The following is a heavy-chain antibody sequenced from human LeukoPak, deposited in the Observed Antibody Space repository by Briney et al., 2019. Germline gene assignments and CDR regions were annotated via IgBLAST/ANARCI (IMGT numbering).Heavy chain of an antibody. J-gene: IGHJ3*02. CDR2: IYSDNT. D-gene: IGHD3-22*01. Sequence: GGSLRLSCTASGFTFSSSWMSWVRQAPGKGLEWVSFIYSDNTHYSDSVKGRFTISRDNSKNTLYLQMDSLRAADTAVYYCAKTYYYDSSDAFDIWGQGTMVTVSS. CDR1: GFTFSSSW. V-gene: IGHV3-23*03. CDR3: AKTYYYDSSDAFDI.